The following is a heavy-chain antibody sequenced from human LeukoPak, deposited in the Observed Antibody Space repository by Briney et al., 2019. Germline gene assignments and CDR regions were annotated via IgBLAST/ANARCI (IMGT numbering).Heavy chain of an antibody. J-gene: IGHJ4*02. CDR3: ARDPATNLPFDY. V-gene: IGHV3-11*06. Sequence: GGSLRLSCVASGFTFSDYYMSWIRQAPGKGLEWASYISSSSDYTNYADSVRGRFTISRDNAKNSLYLQMNSLRAEDTAVYYCARDPATNLPFDYWGQGTLVTVSS. CDR1: GFTFSDYY. CDR2: ISSSSDYT. D-gene: IGHD1-26*01.